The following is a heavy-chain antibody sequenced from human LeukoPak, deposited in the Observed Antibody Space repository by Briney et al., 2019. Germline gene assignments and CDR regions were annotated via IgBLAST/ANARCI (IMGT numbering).Heavy chain of an antibody. D-gene: IGHD3-16*01. J-gene: IGHJ6*03. V-gene: IGHV4-59*01. CDR2: IYYSGST. Sequence: PSETLSLTCTVSGGSISSYYWTWIRQPPGKGLEWIGYIYYSGSTNYNPSLKSRVTISVDTSNNQFFLKLSSVTAADTAVYYCARDGAHKNHYYSYYYMDVWGKGTTVTVSS. CDR3: ARDGAHKNHYYSYYYMDV. CDR1: GGSISSYY.